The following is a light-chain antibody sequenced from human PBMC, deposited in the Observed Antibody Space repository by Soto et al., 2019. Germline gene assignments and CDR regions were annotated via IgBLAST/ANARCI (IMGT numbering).Light chain of an antibody. V-gene: IGLV2-14*01. J-gene: IGLJ1*01. CDR2: EVS. CDR3: FSYTSSGTYV. CDR1: SSDVSNYKY. Sequence: QSALTQPASVSGSPGQSITISCTGTSSDVSNYKYVSWYQQHPGKAPKLMIYEVSNRPSGVSNRFSDSKSSNTASLTISGLQAEDETDYYCFSYTSSGTYVFGTGTKGTVL.